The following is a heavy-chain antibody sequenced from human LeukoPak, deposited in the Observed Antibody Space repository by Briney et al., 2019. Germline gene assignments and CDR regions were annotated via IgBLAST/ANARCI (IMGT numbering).Heavy chain of an antibody. J-gene: IGHJ4*02. V-gene: IGHV3-48*03. CDR3: ARAVRGVIRVFDY. Sequence: GGSLRLSCAASGFTFSSYEMNWVRQAPGKGLEWVSYISSSGSIIYYTDSVKGRFTISRDNAKRSLYLQMNSLRAEDTAVYYCARAVRGVIRVFDYWGQGTLVTVSS. CDR2: ISSSGSII. D-gene: IGHD3-10*01. CDR1: GFTFSSYE.